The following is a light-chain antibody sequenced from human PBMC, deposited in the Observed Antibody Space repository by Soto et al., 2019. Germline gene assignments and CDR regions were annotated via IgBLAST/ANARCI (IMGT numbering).Light chain of an antibody. CDR3: QQYYDSPRKT. J-gene: IGKJ1*01. Sequence: DIVLTQSPDSLAVSLGERATINCKSSQSLLYTSNNKNYLAWYQQKPGQPPRLLIYWASTRESGVPDRFSGSGSGTDFTLTVNSLQAEDVAVYYCQQYYDSPRKTFDQGTKVEIK. CDR2: WAS. V-gene: IGKV4-1*01. CDR1: QSLLYTSNNKNY.